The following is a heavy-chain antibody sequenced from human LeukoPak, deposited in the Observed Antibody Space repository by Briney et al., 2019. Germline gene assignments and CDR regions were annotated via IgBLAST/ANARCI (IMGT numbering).Heavy chain of an antibody. V-gene: IGHV3-73*01. J-gene: IGHJ4*02. D-gene: IGHD3-3*01. CDR1: GFTFSGSA. CDR3: TRQYYATSGI. Sequence: GGSLRLSCAASGFTFSGSAMHWVRQASGRGLEWVGRIRSKANSYATAYAASVKGRFTISRDDSKNTAYLQMNSLKTEDTAVYYCTRQYYATSGIWGQGTLVTVSS. CDR2: IRSKANSYAT.